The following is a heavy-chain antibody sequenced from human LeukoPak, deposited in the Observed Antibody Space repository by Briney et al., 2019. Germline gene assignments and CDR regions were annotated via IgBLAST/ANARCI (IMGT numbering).Heavy chain of an antibody. D-gene: IGHD5-12*01. J-gene: IGHJ4*02. CDR2: ISSSSSTI. CDR3: ASTRTSGYEGPFDY. V-gene: IGHV3-48*01. CDR1: GFTFSSYS. Sequence: PGGSLRLSCAASGFTFSSYSMNWVRQAPGKGLEWVSYISSSSSTIYYADSVKGRFTISRDNAKNSLYLQMNSLRAEDTAVYYCASTRTSGYEGPFDYWGQGTLVTVSS.